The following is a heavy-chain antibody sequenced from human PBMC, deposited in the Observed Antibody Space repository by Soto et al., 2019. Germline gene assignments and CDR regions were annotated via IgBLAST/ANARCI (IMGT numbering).Heavy chain of an antibody. J-gene: IGHJ6*02. V-gene: IGHV1-69*01. CDR1: GGTFSSYA. CDR3: ASIYCSGGSCYSNYYYGMDV. CDR2: IIPIYGTA. Sequence: QVQLVQSGAEVKKPGSSVKVSCKASGGTFSSYAISWVRQAPGQGLEWMGGIIPIYGTANYAQKFQGRVTISADESTSTAYMELSSLRSEDTAVYYCASIYCSGGSCYSNYYYGMDVWGHGTTVTVSS. D-gene: IGHD2-15*01.